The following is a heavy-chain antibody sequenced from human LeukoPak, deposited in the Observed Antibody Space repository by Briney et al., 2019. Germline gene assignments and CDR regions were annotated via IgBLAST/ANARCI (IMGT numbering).Heavy chain of an antibody. D-gene: IGHD6-13*01. V-gene: IGHV1-69*05. CDR2: IIPIFGTA. Sequence: GASVKVSCKASGGTFSSYAISWVRQAPGQGLEWMGGIIPIFGTANYAQKFQGRVTITTDESTSTAYMELSSLGSEDTAVYYCARDRYSSSWYYLDYWGQGTLVTVSS. CDR3: ARDRYSSSWYYLDY. CDR1: GGTFSSYA. J-gene: IGHJ4*02.